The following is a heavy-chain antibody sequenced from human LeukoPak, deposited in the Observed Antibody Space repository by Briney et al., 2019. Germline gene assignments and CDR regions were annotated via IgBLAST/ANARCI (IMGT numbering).Heavy chain of an antibody. Sequence: SETLSLTCTVSGGSITGYYWSWIRQPPGKGLEWIGYIYYSGITNYNPSLKSRVTISTDTSKNQLSLKLSSVTAADTAVYYCARESGRLAMVFDYWGQGTLVTVSS. J-gene: IGHJ4*02. V-gene: IGHV4-59*01. CDR2: IYYSGIT. D-gene: IGHD6-19*01. CDR3: ARESGRLAMVFDY. CDR1: GGSITGYY.